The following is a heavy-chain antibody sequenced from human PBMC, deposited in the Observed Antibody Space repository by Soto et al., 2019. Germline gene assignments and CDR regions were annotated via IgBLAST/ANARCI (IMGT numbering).Heavy chain of an antibody. CDR1: GGTFSSYA. V-gene: IGHV1-69*12. CDR3: ARESSLPEGRLLSYYYCGMDV. D-gene: IGHD3-10*01. Sequence: QVQLVQSGAEVKKPGSSVKVSCKASGGTFSSYAISWVRQAPGQGLEWMGGIIPIFGTANYAQKFQGRVTIAADESTXXAXMXXSSLRSEDTAVYYCARESSLPEGRLLSYYYCGMDVWGQGTTVTVSS. CDR2: IIPIFGTA. J-gene: IGHJ6*02.